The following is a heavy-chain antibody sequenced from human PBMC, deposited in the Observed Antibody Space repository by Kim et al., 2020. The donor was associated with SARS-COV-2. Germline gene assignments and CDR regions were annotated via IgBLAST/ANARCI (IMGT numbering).Heavy chain of an antibody. CDR3: ARGAHYGDYLGWFDP. V-gene: IGHV1-3*01. CDR2: INAGNGNT. Sequence: ASVKVSCKASGYTFTSYAMHWVRQAPGQRLEWMGWINAGNGNTKYSQKFQGRVTITRDTSASTAYMELSSLRSEDTAVYYCARGAHYGDYLGWFDPWGQGTLVTVSS. CDR1: GYTFTSYA. D-gene: IGHD4-17*01. J-gene: IGHJ5*02.